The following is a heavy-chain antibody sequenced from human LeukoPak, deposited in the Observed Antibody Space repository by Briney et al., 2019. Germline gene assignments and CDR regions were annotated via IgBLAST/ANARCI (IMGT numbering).Heavy chain of an antibody. CDR1: GFTLSSYA. CDR3: TRGRGSYSLDY. Sequence: QPGGSLRLSCAASGFTLSSYAMHWVRQAPGKGLEWGAIISYDGSNEHYADSVKGRFTIPRDNSKNTLYLQMNSLRAEDTAIYYCTRGRGSYSLDYWGRGTLVTVSS. V-gene: IGHV3-30*01. J-gene: IGHJ4*02. CDR2: ISYDGSNE. D-gene: IGHD1-26*01.